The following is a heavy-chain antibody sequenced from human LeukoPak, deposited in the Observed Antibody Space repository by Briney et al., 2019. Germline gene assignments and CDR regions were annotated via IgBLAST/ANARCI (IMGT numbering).Heavy chain of an antibody. Sequence: PGGPLRLSCAASGFTFDDYAMHWVRQAPGKGLEWVSGISWNSGSIGYADSVKGRFTISRDNAKNSLYLQMNSLRAEDTAVYYCAREGGYDSVDYWGQGTLVTVSS. V-gene: IGHV3-9*01. D-gene: IGHD5-12*01. CDR3: AREGGYDSVDY. CDR1: GFTFDDYA. J-gene: IGHJ4*02. CDR2: ISWNSGSI.